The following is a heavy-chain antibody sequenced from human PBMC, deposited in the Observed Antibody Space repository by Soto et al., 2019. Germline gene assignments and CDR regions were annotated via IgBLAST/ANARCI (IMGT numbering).Heavy chain of an antibody. J-gene: IGHJ6*02. Sequence: PSETLSLTCAVYGGSFSGYYWSWIRQPPGKGLEWIGEINHSGSTNYNPSLKSRVTISVDTSKNQFSLKLSSVTAADTAVYYCARGQRCSSTSCYTWAYYYYGMDVWGQGTTVTVSS. CDR1: GGSFSGYY. V-gene: IGHV4-34*01. CDR3: ARGQRCSSTSCYTWAYYYYGMDV. D-gene: IGHD2-2*02. CDR2: INHSGST.